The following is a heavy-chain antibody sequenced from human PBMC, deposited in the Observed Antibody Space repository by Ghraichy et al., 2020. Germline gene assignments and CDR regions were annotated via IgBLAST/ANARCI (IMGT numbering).Heavy chain of an antibody. CDR3: ARDWVFEGAPFDC. Sequence: GGSLRLSCAASGFPLSGYSMNWVRQAPGKGLEWVSYISKSSNTIYYADSVKGRFTISRDNAKNSLYLQMHTLRPDDTAVYYCARDWVFEGAPFDCWGQGTLVTVSS. D-gene: IGHD3-16*01. CDR1: GFPLSGYS. CDR2: ISKSSNTI. J-gene: IGHJ4*02. V-gene: IGHV3-48*01.